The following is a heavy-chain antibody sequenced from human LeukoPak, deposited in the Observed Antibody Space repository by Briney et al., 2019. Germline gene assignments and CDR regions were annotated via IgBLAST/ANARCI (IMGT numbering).Heavy chain of an antibody. CDR2: IYTSGST. CDR1: GGSLSSYY. CDR3: ALLYDYVWGSYLDY. D-gene: IGHD3-16*02. V-gene: IGHV4-4*07. Sequence: SETLSLTCTVSGGSLSSYYWSWIRQPAGKGLEWIGRIYTSGSTNYNPSLKSRVTMSVDTSKNQFSLKLSSVTAADTAVYYCALLYDYVWGSYLDYWGQGTLVTVSS. J-gene: IGHJ4*02.